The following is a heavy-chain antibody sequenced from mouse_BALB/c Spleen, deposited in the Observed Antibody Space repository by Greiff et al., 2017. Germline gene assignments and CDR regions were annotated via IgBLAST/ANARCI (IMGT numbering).Heavy chain of an antibody. V-gene: IGHV1S22*01. CDR3: TREKYGNSVYYAMDY. CDR2: IYPGSGST. Sequence: LQQPGSELVRPGASVKLSCKASGYTFTSYWMHWVKQRHGQGLEWIGNIYPGSGSTNYDEKFKSKGTLTVDTSSSTAYMHLSSLTSEDSEVYYCTREKYGNSVYYAMDYWGQGTSVTVSS. J-gene: IGHJ4*01. D-gene: IGHD2-10*02. CDR1: GYTFTSYW.